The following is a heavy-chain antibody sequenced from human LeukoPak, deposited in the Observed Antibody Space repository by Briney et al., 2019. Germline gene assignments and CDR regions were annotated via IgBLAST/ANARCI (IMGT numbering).Heavy chain of an antibody. D-gene: IGHD4-23*01. CDR3: ARRLDYGGISVAYFDL. Sequence: PSETLSLTCTVSGGSISNSISYWGWIRQPPGKGLEWIANIYYTGSAYYNPSLKSRVTISVDTSKNHFSLRLSSVTAADTAVYYCARRLDYGGISVAYFDLWGRGTLVTVSS. V-gene: IGHV4-39*02. CDR1: GGSISNSISY. J-gene: IGHJ2*01. CDR2: IYYTGSA.